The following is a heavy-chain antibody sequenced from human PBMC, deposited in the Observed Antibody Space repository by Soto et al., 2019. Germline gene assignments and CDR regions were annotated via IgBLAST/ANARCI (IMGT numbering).Heavy chain of an antibody. J-gene: IGHJ3*02. V-gene: IGHV1-69*12. Sequence: QVHLVQSGAEVKNPGSSVKVSCKASGGTFSNHAINWVRQAPGQGLEWMGRIIPIFTTTNYAQKFQGRVTITADASTITAYMELSSLKHDDTAVYYCAREVAADGTFREDVFDIWGQGTLVTVSS. CDR2: IIPIFTTT. CDR1: GGTFSNHA. D-gene: IGHD6-13*01. CDR3: AREVAADGTFREDVFDI.